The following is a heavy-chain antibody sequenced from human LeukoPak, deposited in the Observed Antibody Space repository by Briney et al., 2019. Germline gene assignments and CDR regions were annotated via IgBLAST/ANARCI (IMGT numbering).Heavy chain of an antibody. CDR2: INHSGST. Sequence: TSETLSLTCTVSGGSISSYYWSWIRQPPGKGLEWIGEINHSGSTNYNPSLKSRVTISVDTSKNQFSLNLSSVTAADTAVYYCARRYSSRRRFDYWGQGTQVTVSS. CDR3: ARRYSSRRRFDY. J-gene: IGHJ4*02. D-gene: IGHD6-13*01. V-gene: IGHV4-34*01. CDR1: GGSISSYY.